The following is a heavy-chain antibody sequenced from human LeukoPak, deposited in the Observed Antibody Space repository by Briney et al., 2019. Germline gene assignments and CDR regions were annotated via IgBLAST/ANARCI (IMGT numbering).Heavy chain of an antibody. CDR2: IDNSGSS. D-gene: IGHD2-15*01. CDR1: RGSISSRY. Sequence: SETLSLTCTVSRGSISSRYWSWIRQPPGKGLEWIGYIDNSGSSSYNPSLKRRVAISVDTSKIQVSLQLTSVTAADTAVCYFARLFGYCSGGSCYLPYWFDTWGQGTLVTVPS. V-gene: IGHV4-59*08. CDR3: ARLFGYCSGGSCYLPYWFDT. J-gene: IGHJ5*02.